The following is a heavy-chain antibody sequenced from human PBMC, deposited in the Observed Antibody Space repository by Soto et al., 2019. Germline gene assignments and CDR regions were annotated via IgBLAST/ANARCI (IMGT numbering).Heavy chain of an antibody. CDR2: IYYSGST. D-gene: IGHD3-9*01. Sequence: SETLSLTCTVSDASIRTSDFYWAWIRQPPGKGLEWIASIYYSGSTYYGPSLKSRVTISIDTSKNQFSLKLTSLTAADTAVYYCARHPAGLRYFDYWGPGTLVTVS. CDR3: ARHPAGLRYFDY. CDR1: DASIRTSDFY. J-gene: IGHJ4*02. V-gene: IGHV4-39*01.